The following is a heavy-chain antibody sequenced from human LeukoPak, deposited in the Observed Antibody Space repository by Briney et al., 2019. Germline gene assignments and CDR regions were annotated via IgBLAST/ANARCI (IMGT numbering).Heavy chain of an antibody. Sequence: GEPLKISCKGSGYSFTSYWIGWVRQMPGKGLEWMGIIYPGDSDTKYSPSFQGQATISADKSISTAYLQWSSLKASDTAFYYCARSGDHYYFDYWGQGTLATVS. CDR1: GYSFTSYW. V-gene: IGHV5-51*01. CDR3: ARSGDHYYFDY. CDR2: IYPGDSDT. J-gene: IGHJ4*02. D-gene: IGHD4-17*01.